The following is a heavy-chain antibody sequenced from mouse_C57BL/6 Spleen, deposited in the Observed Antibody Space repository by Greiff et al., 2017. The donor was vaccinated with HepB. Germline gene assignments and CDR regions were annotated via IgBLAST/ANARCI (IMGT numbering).Heavy chain of an antibody. V-gene: IGHV1-42*01. CDR2: INPSTGGT. Sequence: EVQLQQSGPELVKPGASVKISCKASGYSFTGYYMNWVKQSPEKSLEWIGEINPSTGGTTYNQKFKAKATLTVDKSSSTAYMQLKSLTSEDSAVYYCARGGPYGSGYFDVWGTGTTVTVSS. CDR3: ARGGPYGSGYFDV. J-gene: IGHJ1*03. CDR1: GYSFTGYY. D-gene: IGHD1-1*01.